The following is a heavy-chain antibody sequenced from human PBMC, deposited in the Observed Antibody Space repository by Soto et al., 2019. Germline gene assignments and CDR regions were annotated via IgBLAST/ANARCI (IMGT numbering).Heavy chain of an antibody. CDR1: GYTLTELS. Sequence: QVQLVQSGAEVKKPGASVKVSCKVSGYTLTELSMHWVRQAPGKGLEWMGGFDPEDGETIYAQKFQGRVTMTEDTSRDIXYMELSSLRSEDTAVYYCATKGRWYVGYYYYGMDVWGQGTTVTVSS. CDR2: FDPEDGET. V-gene: IGHV1-24*01. D-gene: IGHD6-13*01. J-gene: IGHJ6*02. CDR3: ATKGRWYVGYYYYGMDV.